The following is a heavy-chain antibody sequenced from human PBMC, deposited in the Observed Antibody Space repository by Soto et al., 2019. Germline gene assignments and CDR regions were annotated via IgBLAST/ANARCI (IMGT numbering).Heavy chain of an antibody. Sequence: EVQLVESGGGLIQPGGSLRLSCAASGFTVSTNSMTWVRQAPGKGLEWVSAIYSGGNTYYADSVKGRFTISGDHSKNTRFPQMNSMIADDTAVYYWATSGRRLQSVEYFDSWGPGALVTVSS. CDR2: IYSGGNT. V-gene: IGHV3-53*01. D-gene: IGHD6-25*01. J-gene: IGHJ4*02. CDR1: GFTVSTNS. CDR3: ATSGRRLQSVEYFDS.